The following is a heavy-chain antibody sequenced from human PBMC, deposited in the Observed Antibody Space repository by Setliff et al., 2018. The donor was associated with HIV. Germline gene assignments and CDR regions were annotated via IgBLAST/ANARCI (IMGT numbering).Heavy chain of an antibody. J-gene: IGHJ4*02. CDR1: GFTFDDYA. V-gene: IGHV3-9*01. CDR3: ARDGPAAGTDDFDY. D-gene: IGHD6-13*01. Sequence: GGSLRLSCAASGFTFDDYAMHWVRQVPGKGLEWVSGISWNSGRLDYADSVKGRFTISRDNAKNSLSLQMNSLRPEDTALYYCARDGPAAGTDDFDYWGQGTQVTVSS. CDR2: ISWNSGRL.